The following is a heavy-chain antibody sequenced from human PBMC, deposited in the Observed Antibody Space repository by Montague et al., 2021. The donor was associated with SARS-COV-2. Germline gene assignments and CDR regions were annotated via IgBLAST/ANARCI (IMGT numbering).Heavy chain of an antibody. D-gene: IGHD2-8*01. CDR3: ARQSRGDFHRLYLFDY. Sequence: SETLSLTCTVSGGSISSYYWSWIRQPPGKGLEWIGFIAYNGFTNYSRSLKRRVTMSVDTSKNQFSLRLTSVSAADTAVYYCARQSRGDFHRLYLFDYWGQGTLVTVSS. V-gene: IGHV4-59*08. CDR2: IAYNGFT. J-gene: IGHJ4*02. CDR1: GGSISSYY.